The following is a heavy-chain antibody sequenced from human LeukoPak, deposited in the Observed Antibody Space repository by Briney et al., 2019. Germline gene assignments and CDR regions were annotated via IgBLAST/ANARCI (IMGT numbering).Heavy chain of an antibody. J-gene: IGHJ4*02. CDR3: ARGIERVGFDY. CDR1: GYSISSGYY. D-gene: IGHD1-1*01. V-gene: IGHV4-38-2*01. Sequence: SETLSLTCAVSGYSISSGYYWGWIRQPPGKGLEWIGSIYHSGSTYYNPSLKSRVTISVDTSENQFSLKLSSVTAADTAVYYCARGIERVGFDYWGQGTLVTVSS. CDR2: IYHSGST.